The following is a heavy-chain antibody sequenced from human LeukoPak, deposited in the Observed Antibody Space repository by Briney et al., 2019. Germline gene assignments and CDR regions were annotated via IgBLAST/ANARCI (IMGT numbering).Heavy chain of an antibody. CDR1: GYSISSGFY. V-gene: IGHV4-61*01. D-gene: IGHD2-2*01. Sequence: SETLSLTCAVSGYSISSGFYWGWIRQPPGKGLEWIGYIYYSGSTNYNPSLKSRVTISVDTSKNQFSLKLSSVTAADTAVYYCARAPTSWDGYLQFDYWGQGTLVTVSS. CDR2: IYYSGST. J-gene: IGHJ4*02. CDR3: ARAPTSWDGYLQFDY.